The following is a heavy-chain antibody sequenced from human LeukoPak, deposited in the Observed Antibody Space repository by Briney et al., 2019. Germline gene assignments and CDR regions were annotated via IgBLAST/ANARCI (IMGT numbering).Heavy chain of an antibody. D-gene: IGHD1-26*01. CDR1: GFTFSSYW. CDR2: INSDGSST. CDR3: VKQDSGSTHYNWFDP. V-gene: IGHV3-74*01. J-gene: IGHJ5*02. Sequence: GGSLRLSCAASGFTFSSYWMHWVRQAPGKGLVWVSRINSDGSSTSYADSVKGRFTISRDNAKNTLYLQMNSLRAEDTAVYYCVKQDSGSTHYNWFDPWGQGTLVTVSS.